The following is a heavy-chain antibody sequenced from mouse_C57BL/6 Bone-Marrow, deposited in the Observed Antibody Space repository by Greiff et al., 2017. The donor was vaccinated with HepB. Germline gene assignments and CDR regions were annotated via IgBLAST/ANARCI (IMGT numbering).Heavy chain of an antibody. D-gene: IGHD1-1*01. CDR1: GFNIKDYY. J-gene: IGHJ2*01. CDR3: SSLLLRLAY. CDR2: IDPEDGET. V-gene: IGHV14-2*01. Sequence: EVKVVESGAELVKPGASVKLSCTASGFNIKDYYMHWVKQRTEQGLEWIGRIDPEDGETKYAPNFQGKATITADKSSTTAYLQLSSLTSEDTAVYYCSSLLLRLAYWGQGTTLTVSS.